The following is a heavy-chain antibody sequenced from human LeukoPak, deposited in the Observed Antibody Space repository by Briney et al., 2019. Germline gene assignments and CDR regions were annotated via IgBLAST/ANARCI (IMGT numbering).Heavy chain of an antibody. V-gene: IGHV3-9*01. CDR1: GFTFDDYA. J-gene: IGHJ4*02. D-gene: IGHD6-13*01. Sequence: GGSLRLSCAASGFTFDDYAMHWVRQAPGKGLEWVSGISWNSGSIGYADSVKGRFTISRDNAKNSLYLQMNSLRAEDTALYYCAKDVQYSSSWSLTFDYWGQGTLVTVSS. CDR2: ISWNSGSI. CDR3: AKDVQYSSSWSLTFDY.